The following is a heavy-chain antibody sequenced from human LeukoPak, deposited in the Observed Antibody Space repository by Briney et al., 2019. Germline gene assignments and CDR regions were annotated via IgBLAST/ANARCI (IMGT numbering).Heavy chain of an antibody. CDR2: IKQDGSEK. V-gene: IGHV3-7*01. J-gene: IGHJ5*02. CDR3: AGEVVRDVSGVDYTWLDP. D-gene: IGHD2-8*01. Sequence: GGSLRLSCAASGFTFSTYWMSWVRQAPGKGLEWVANIKQDGSEKYYVDSVKGRFTISRDNAKNSLYLQMNSLRAEDTAMYYCAGEVVRDVSGVDYTWLDPWGQGTLVFVS. CDR1: GFTFSTYW.